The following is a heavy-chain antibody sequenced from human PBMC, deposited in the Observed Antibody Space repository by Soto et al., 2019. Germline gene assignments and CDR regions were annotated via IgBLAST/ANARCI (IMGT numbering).Heavy chain of an antibody. CDR2: ISAYNGNT. CDR3: ARLRKLLWFGELLTDPDAFDI. CDR1: GYTFTSYG. V-gene: IGHV1-18*01. D-gene: IGHD3-10*01. Sequence: ASVKVSCKASGYTFTSYGISWVRQAPGQGLEWMGWISAYNGNTNYAQKLQGRVTMTTDTSTSTAYMELRSLRSDDTAVYYCARLRKLLWFGELLTDPDAFDIWGQGTMVTVSS. J-gene: IGHJ3*02.